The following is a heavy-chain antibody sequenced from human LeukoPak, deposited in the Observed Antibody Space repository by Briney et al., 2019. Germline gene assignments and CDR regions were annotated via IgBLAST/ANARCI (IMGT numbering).Heavy chain of an antibody. Sequence: GGSLRLSCATSGLSFSGTWMTWVRQAPGKGLECVANIKPDGSQKYYLDSVKGRFTVSRDNAKNSLYLQMNSLRVEDTAIYFCASDLNGAGGWGRGTLVTVSS. J-gene: IGHJ4*02. CDR1: GLSFSGTW. V-gene: IGHV3-7*01. CDR3: ASDLNGAGG. CDR2: IKPDGSQK. D-gene: IGHD4/OR15-4a*01.